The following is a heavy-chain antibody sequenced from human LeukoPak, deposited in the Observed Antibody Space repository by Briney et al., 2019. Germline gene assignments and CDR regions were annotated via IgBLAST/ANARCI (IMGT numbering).Heavy chain of an antibody. CDR1: GFTFSTSA. J-gene: IGHJ4*02. CDR3: ARDRCTSTTCYLFDY. D-gene: IGHD2/OR15-2a*01. V-gene: IGHV3-30*04. CDR2: ISSDGSDT. Sequence: QSGGSLRLSCAASGFTFSTSAKHWVRQAPGKGLEWVAVISSDGSDTNYADSVKGRFTISRDNSKNTLYLEMNSLRSEDTAVYYCARDRCTSTTCYLFDYWGQGTLVIVSS.